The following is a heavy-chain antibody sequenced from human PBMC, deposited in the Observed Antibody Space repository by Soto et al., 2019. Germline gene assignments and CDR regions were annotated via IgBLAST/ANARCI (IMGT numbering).Heavy chain of an antibody. D-gene: IGHD2-21*02. V-gene: IGHV3-74*01. CDR3: AREAVAVVTAIRGGGMDV. Sequence: SLRLSCAASGFTFSSYWMHWVRQAPGKGLVWVSRINSDGSSTSYADSVKGRFTISRDNAKNTLYLQMSSLRAEDTAVYYCAREAVAVVTAIRGGGMDVWGQGTTVTVSS. CDR2: INSDGSST. CDR1: GFTFSSYW. J-gene: IGHJ6*02.